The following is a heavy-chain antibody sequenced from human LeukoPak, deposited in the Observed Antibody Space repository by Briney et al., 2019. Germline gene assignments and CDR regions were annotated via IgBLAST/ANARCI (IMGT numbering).Heavy chain of an antibody. CDR1: GGSISSSSYY. Sequence: PSETLSLTCIVSGGSISSSSYYWGWIRQPPGKGLEWIGSIYYSGSTYYNPSPKSRVTISVDTSNNQFSLKVRSVTAADTAVYYCARRPINYRAFDYWGQGTLVNVSS. D-gene: IGHD5-12*01. CDR3: ARRPINYRAFDY. V-gene: IGHV4-39*01. J-gene: IGHJ4*02. CDR2: IYYSGST.